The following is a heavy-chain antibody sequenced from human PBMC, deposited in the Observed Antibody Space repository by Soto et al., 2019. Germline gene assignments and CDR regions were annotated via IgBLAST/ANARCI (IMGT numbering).Heavy chain of an antibody. D-gene: IGHD3-9*01. J-gene: IGHJ6*03. CDR2: ISSSSSYI. V-gene: IGHV3-21*01. CDR1: GFTFSSYS. CDR3: ARYYDILTGLYYMDF. Sequence: GGSLRISCAASGFTFSSYSMNWVRPAPGKGLEWVSSISSSSSYIYYADSVKGRLTISRDNAKNSLYLQMNSLRAEDTAVYYCARYYDILTGLYYMDFWGKGTTVTVSS.